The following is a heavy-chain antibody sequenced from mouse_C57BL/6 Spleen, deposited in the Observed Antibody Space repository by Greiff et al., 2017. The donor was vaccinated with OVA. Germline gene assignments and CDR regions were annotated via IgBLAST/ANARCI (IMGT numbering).Heavy chain of an antibody. CDR3: TRSGTGTDAMDY. CDR1: GYTFTSYW. V-gene: IGHV1-69*01. J-gene: IGHJ4*01. D-gene: IGHD4-1*01. Sequence: QVQLQQPGAELVMPGASVKLSCKASGYTFTSYWMHWVKQRPGHGLEWIGEIDPSDSYTNYNQKFKGKSTFTVDKSSSTAYMQLSSLTAEDSAVYYCTRSGTGTDAMDYWGQGTSVTVSS. CDR2: IDPSDSYT.